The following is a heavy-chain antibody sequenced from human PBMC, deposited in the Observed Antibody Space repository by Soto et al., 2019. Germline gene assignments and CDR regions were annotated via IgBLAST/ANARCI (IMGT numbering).Heavy chain of an antibody. Sequence: EVQLVESGGGLIQPGGSLRLSCAASGFTVSRNYMSWVRQAPGKGLEWVSVIYRGGNTYYADSVKGRFTISRDNSKNTLYLQMNSLRAEDTAVYYCARDKQSGYFDDYHYGMDVWGQGTTVTVSS. V-gene: IGHV3-53*01. CDR2: IYRGGNT. CDR3: ARDKQSGYFDDYHYGMDV. CDR1: GFTVSRNY. D-gene: IGHD5-12*01. J-gene: IGHJ6*02.